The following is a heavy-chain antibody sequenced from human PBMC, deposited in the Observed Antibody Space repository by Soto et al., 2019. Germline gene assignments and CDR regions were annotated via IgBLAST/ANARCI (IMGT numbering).Heavy chain of an antibody. CDR3: APLSVSLSGPYGIHV. Sequence: SETLSLTCSVSGYSVTSSDYYWARIRQPPGKGLEWIGSMFYSGLTYYNPSLNSRVTLSVDTSKNQFSVRLNSVTAADTAVYYCAPLSVSLSGPYGIHVWGQGTTVTVSS. CDR1: GYSVTSSDYY. V-gene: IGHV4-39*01. D-gene: IGHD2-15*01. J-gene: IGHJ6*02. CDR2: MFYSGLT.